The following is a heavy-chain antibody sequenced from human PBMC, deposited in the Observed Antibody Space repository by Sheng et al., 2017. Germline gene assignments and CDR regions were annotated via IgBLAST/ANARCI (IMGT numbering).Heavy chain of an antibody. CDR1: GFTFSDYY. D-gene: IGHD3-22*01. CDR3: ATYYYDSSGSTFGY. V-gene: IGHV3-11*03. Sequence: AASGFTFSDYYMSWIRQAPGKGLEWVSYISSSSSYTNYADSVKGRFTISRDNAKNSLYLQMNSLRAEDTAVYYCATYYYDSSGSTFGYWGQGTLVTVSS. J-gene: IGHJ4*02. CDR2: ISSSSSYT.